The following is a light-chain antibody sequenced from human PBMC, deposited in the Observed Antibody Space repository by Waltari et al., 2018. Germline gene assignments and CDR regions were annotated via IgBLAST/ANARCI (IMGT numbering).Light chain of an antibody. V-gene: IGKV1-5*03. J-gene: IGKJ1*01. Sequence: IQVTQSPSTLSASVGDRVTITCRASQSIVVWLAWYQQKPGKAPRLLIYKASYLESGVPSRFSGSGSGTEFTLTISSLQADDFATYYCLQYNSYPWTFGQGTKVEIK. CDR1: QSIVVW. CDR2: KAS. CDR3: LQYNSYPWT.